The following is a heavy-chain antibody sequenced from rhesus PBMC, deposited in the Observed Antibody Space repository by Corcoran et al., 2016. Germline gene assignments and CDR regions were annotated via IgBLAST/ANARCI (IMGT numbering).Heavy chain of an antibody. CDR3: AKSPGWNHVSCFDS. J-gene: IGHJ4*01. V-gene: IGHV3S5*01. CDR1: GFTFNKYG. D-gene: IGHD1-1*01. Sequence: EVQLVETGGGLVQPGGSLKLSCVASGFTFNKYGMTWVRQPPGKGLEWVSGITSGGDLTNYADSVQGRFTISRDNSKNTLSLQMNSLRAEDTAVYYCAKSPGWNHVSCFDSWGQGVLVTV. CDR2: ITSGGDLT.